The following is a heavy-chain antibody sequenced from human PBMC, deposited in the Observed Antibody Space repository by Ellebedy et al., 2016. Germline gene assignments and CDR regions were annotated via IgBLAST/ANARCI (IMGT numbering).Heavy chain of an antibody. D-gene: IGHD1-26*01. V-gene: IGHV4-39*01. CDR3: ARHVKVLRGTPHYYFDL. CDR1: GDSIGGSIYY. Sequence: SETLSLXCTVSGDSIGGSIYYWGWLRQPPGKGLEWIGSIYYSGITYHNPSLKSRVTMSVDTSKNQFSLNLNSVTAADTAVYHCARHVKVLRGTPHYYFDLWGPGTLVTVSS. CDR2: IYYSGIT. J-gene: IGHJ2*01.